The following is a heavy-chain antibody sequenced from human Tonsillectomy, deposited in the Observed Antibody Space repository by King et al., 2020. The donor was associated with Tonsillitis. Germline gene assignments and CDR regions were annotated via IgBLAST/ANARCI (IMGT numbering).Heavy chain of an antibody. CDR3: AGDSSSGWSPVLFDP. CDR2: IYDSGST. V-gene: IGHV4-59*01. D-gene: IGHD6-19*01. Sequence: VQLQESGPGLVKPSETLSLTCTVSGGSISSYYWSWIRQPPGKGLEWIGYIYDSGSTNYNPSLKSRVTITVDTSKNQFSLKLSSVTAADTAVYYCAGDSSSGWSPVLFDPWGQGTLVTVSS. CDR1: GGSISSYY. J-gene: IGHJ5*02.